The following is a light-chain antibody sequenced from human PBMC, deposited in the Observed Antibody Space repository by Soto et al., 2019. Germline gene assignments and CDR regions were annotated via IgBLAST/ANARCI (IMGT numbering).Light chain of an antibody. CDR1: ALSKQY. CDR3: QSADSSGTSWV. J-gene: IGLJ3*02. V-gene: IGLV3-25*02. Sequence: SYELTQPPSVSVSPGQTARITCSGDALSKQYAYWYQQKPGQAPVLVIYKDSERPSGIPERFSGSSSGTTVTLTISGVQAEDEADYYCQSADSSGTSWVFGGGTKVTVL. CDR2: KDS.